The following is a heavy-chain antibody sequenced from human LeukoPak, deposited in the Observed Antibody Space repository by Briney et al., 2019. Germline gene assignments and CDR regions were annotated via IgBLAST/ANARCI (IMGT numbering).Heavy chain of an antibody. V-gene: IGHV3-23*01. J-gene: IGHJ4*02. CDR1: GFTFSSYA. CDR2: ISGSGGST. Sequence: GGSLRLSCAASGFTFSSYAMSWVRQAPGKGLEWVSAISGSGGSTYYADSVKGRFTISRDNSKNTLYPQMNSLRAEDTAVYYCAKDKWFSGSYHTLFDYWGQGTLVTVSS. CDR3: AKDKWFSGSYHTLFDY. D-gene: IGHD1-26*01.